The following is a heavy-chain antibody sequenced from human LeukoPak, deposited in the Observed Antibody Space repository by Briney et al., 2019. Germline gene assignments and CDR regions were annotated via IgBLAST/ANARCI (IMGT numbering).Heavy chain of an antibody. CDR3: AREAGASSFRPLDC. CDR2: INHSGST. J-gene: IGHJ4*02. Sequence: PSETLSLTCAVYGGSFSGYYWSWIRQPPGKGLEWIGEINHSGSTNYNPSLKSRVTMSVDTSKKQFSVRLSSVTAADTAMYYCAREAGASSFRPLDCWGQGVLVSVSS. D-gene: IGHD1-26*01. CDR1: GGSFSGYY. V-gene: IGHV4-34*01.